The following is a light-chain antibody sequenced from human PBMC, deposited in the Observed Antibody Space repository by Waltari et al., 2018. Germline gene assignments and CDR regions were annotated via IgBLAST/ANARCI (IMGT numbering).Light chain of an antibody. Sequence: DIQLTQSPSFLSASVGDRVTITCRASQGISSFLVWYPQKPGKAPKLLIYDASTLQTGVPSRFSGSASGTEFTLTISSLQPEDFATYYCQQLNSYPFTFGPGTKVDIE. CDR2: DAS. V-gene: IGKV1-9*01. CDR1: QGISSF. CDR3: QQLNSYPFT. J-gene: IGKJ3*01.